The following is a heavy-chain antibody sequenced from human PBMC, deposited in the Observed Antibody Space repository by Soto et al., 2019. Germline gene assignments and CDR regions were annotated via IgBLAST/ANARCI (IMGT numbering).Heavy chain of an antibody. J-gene: IGHJ4*02. CDR2: IYSGGNT. CDR3: ARRSRGDGYKRGL. Sequence: QVQLQESGPGLVKPSETLSLTCTVSGGSVSSASYYWSWIRHPTGKGLEWIAYIYSGGNTNYNPSLQSRLTRAVDSSNNQFSLNLTSVTAEGTAVYDCARRSRGDGYKRGLWGQGTLVTVSS. CDR1: GGSVSSASYY. D-gene: IGHD5-18*01. V-gene: IGHV4-61*01.